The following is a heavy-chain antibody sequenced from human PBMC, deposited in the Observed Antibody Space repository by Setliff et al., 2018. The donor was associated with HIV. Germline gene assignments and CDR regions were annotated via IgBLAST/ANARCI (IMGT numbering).Heavy chain of an antibody. CDR1: GGTLSSYA. Sequence: GASVKVSCKASGGTLSSYAISWVRQAPGRGLDWMGGIIPVFGTTNYAQKFQGRVTITADESTSTAYMELSSLRSEDTAVYYCARGGVYYYDSSGWSMDYWGQGTLVTVSS. J-gene: IGHJ4*02. CDR3: ARGGVYYYDSSGWSMDY. CDR2: IIPVFGTT. V-gene: IGHV1-69*13. D-gene: IGHD3-22*01.